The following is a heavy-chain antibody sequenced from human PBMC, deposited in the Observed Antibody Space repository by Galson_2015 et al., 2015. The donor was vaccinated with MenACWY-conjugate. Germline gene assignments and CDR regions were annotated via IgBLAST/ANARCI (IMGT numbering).Heavy chain of an antibody. Sequence: SLRLCCAASGLTFSSYSMNWVRQAPGKGLEWVSYITRSSSTTYYADSVKGRFTISGDNAKNSRYLQMNSLRDEDTAVYYCARDRLGIAVADGGYYYYGMDVWGQGTAVTVSS. J-gene: IGHJ6*02. V-gene: IGHV3-48*02. CDR1: GLTFSSYS. CDR2: ITRSSSTT. D-gene: IGHD6-13*01. CDR3: ARDRLGIAVADGGYYYYGMDV.